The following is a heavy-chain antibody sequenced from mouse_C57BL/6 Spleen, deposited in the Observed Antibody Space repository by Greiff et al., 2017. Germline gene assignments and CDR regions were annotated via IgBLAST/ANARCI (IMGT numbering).Heavy chain of an antibody. J-gene: IGHJ3*01. CDR3: ARWGSSGWFAY. V-gene: IGHV1-55*01. D-gene: IGHD3-2*02. Sequence: VQLQQPGAELVKPGASVKMSCKASGYTFTSYWITWVKQRPGQGLEWIGAIYPGSGSTNYNKKFKSKATLTVDTSSSTAYMQLSSLTSEDTAVYYCARWGSSGWFAYWGQGTLVTVSA. CDR2: IYPGSGST. CDR1: GYTFTSYW.